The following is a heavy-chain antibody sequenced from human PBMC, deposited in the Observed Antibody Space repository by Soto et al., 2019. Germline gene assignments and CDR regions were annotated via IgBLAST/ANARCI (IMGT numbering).Heavy chain of an antibody. Sequence: QVQLQESGPGLVKPSETLSLTCTVSGGSISSSYWSWIRQPPGKGLEWVGYIHYSGSTHYNPSLNSRITISLDTSKNHFSLKLTSVTAADTAVYYCARHSTGLDVWGKGTTVTVSS. CDR2: IHYSGST. J-gene: IGHJ6*04. V-gene: IGHV4-59*08. D-gene: IGHD3-9*01. CDR1: GGSISSSY. CDR3: ARHSTGLDV.